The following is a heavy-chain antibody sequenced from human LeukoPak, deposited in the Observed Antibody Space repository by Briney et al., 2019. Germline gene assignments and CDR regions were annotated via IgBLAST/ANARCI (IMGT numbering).Heavy chain of an antibody. V-gene: IGHV3-23*01. J-gene: IGHJ2*01. CDR3: AKAVGHYDFWSGYPDWYFDL. Sequence: GGSLRLSCAASGFTFSNYAVSWVRQAPGKGLAWVSAISDSGSSTQYADSVKGRFTISRDNFRNTLYLQMNSLTADDTAVYYCAKAVGHYDFWSGYPDWYFDLWGRGTLVTVSS. D-gene: IGHD3-3*01. CDR2: ISDSGSST. CDR1: GFTFSNYA.